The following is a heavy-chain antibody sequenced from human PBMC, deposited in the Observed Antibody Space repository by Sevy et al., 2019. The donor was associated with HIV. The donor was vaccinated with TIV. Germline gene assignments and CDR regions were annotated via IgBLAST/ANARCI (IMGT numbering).Heavy chain of an antibody. V-gene: IGHV3-30-3*01. J-gene: IGHJ4*02. Sequence: GSLRLSCAASGFTFSSYAMHWVRQAPGKGLEWVAVISYDGSNKYYADSVKGRFTISRDNSKNTLYLQMNSLRAEDTAVYYCARDQYYDGSGSPYFDYWGQGTLVTVSS. CDR1: GFTFSSYA. CDR2: ISYDGSNK. D-gene: IGHD3-22*01. CDR3: ARDQYYDGSGSPYFDY.